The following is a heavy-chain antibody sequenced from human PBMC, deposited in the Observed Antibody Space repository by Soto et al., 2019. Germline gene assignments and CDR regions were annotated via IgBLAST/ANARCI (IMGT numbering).Heavy chain of an antibody. CDR1: GGPISSRSHY. Sequence: PSETLSLTCTVPGGPISSRSHYWDWIRQAPGKGLEWIGYIYYSGSTNYNPSLKSRVTISVDTSKNQFSLKLSSVTAADTAVYYCARSEAYGPNWFDPWGQGTLVTVS. CDR2: IYYSGST. J-gene: IGHJ5*02. V-gene: IGHV4-61*05. CDR3: ARSEAYGPNWFDP. D-gene: IGHD4-17*01.